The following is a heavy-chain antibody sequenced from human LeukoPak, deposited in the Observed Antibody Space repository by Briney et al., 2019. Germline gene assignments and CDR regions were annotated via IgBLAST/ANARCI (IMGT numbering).Heavy chain of an antibody. V-gene: IGHV4-39*07. J-gene: IGHJ4*02. CDR1: GGSISSSNYY. CDR2: IYYSGST. D-gene: IGHD6-13*01. Sequence: SETLSLTCTVSGGSISSSNYYWGWIRQPPGKGLEWIGSIYYSGSTYYNPSLKSRVTISVDTSKNQFSLKVSSVTAADTAVYYCARDRHSSSWYGVDYWGQGTLVTVSS. CDR3: ARDRHSSSWYGVDY.